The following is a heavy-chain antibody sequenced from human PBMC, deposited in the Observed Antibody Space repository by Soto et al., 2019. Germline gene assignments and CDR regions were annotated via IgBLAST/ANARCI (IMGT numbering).Heavy chain of an antibody. CDR2: IDPSDSYT. CDR3: GRLRFIAGIKGGGYLRIEL. CDR1: GHSFTDYW. D-gene: IGHD3-10*01. J-gene: IGHJ6*02. Sequence: EVQLVQSGAEVKKPGESLRISCKASGHSFTDYWISWVRQMPGKGLEWMARIDPSDSYTNYSPSFQGHVTISADKSPNSAFPQGSNPKASERAMYYWGRLRFIAGIKGGGYLRIELWGQGTTVTVSS. V-gene: IGHV5-10-1*01.